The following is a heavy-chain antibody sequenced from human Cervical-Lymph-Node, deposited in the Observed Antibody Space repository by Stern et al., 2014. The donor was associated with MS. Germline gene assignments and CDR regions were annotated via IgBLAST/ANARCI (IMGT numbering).Heavy chain of an antibody. D-gene: IGHD3-22*01. CDR1: GFIFDDYG. Sequence: EVQLVESGGGVVRPGGSLRLSCAGSGFIFDDYGMSWVRQVPGKGLEWVSGINWNGGSTGYADSVKGRFTISRDNAKNSLYLQMNNLRAEDTALYHCARSDTSGYYYYDNWGQGSLVTVSS. V-gene: IGHV3-20*01. CDR2: INWNGGST. J-gene: IGHJ4*02. CDR3: ARSDTSGYYYYDN.